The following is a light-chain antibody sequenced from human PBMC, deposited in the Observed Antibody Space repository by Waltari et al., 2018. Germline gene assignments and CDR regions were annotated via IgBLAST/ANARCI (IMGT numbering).Light chain of an antibody. CDR1: SRDVGGYNY. V-gene: IGLV2-14*03. Sequence: QSALTQPASVSGSPGQSITISCTGTSRDVGGYNYVPCSQQHPGKAPNLTIYDGSKRTSGFSNRFSGSNSGNTASLTISGLQAEDEADYYCSSYTSSSTLFGGGTKLTVL. J-gene: IGLJ2*01. CDR3: SSYTSSSTL. CDR2: DGS.